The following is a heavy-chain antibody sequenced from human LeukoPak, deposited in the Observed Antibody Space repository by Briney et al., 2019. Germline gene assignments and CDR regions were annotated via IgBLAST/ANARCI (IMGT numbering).Heavy chain of an antibody. CDR3: AGGGDSSRANWFDP. J-gene: IGHJ5*02. D-gene: IGHD6-13*01. CDR1: GYTFTSYG. Sequence: SVKVSCKASGYTFTSYGITWVRQAPGQGLEWMGRIIPILGIANYAQKFQGRVAITADKSTSTAYMELGSLRSEDTAVYSCAGGGDSSRANWFDPWGQGTLVTVSS. CDR2: IIPILGIA. V-gene: IGHV1-69*04.